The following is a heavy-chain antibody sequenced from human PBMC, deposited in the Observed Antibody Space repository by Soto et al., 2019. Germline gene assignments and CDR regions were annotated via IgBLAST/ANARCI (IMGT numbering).Heavy chain of an antibody. CDR3: ATNYGTGRANFDN. D-gene: IGHD3-10*01. J-gene: IGHJ4*02. CDR1: GDTFSRST. Sequence: QMVQSRAEVKKPGSSVKVSCTASGDTFSRSTLSWVRQAPGQGLEWMGRTIPILSMSDYAQKFQGRVSITADKSTGTVYMELSRLRSEDTAVSSCATNYGTGRANFDNWGQGTLVSVSS. V-gene: IGHV1-69*02. CDR2: TIPILSMS.